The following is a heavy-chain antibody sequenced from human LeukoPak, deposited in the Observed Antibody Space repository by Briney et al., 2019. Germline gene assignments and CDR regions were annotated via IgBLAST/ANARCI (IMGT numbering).Heavy chain of an antibody. CDR2: ISGSAGNT. CDR3: AGQYSSGWYYFDY. D-gene: IGHD6-19*01. Sequence: PGGSLRLSCAASGFSLSSYSMSWVRQAPGKGLEWVSLISGSAGNTHYADSVKGRFTISRHNSKNTLYLQMNSLRAEDTAVYYCAGQYSSGWYYFDYWGQGTLVTVSS. V-gene: IGHV3-23*01. CDR1: GFSLSSYS. J-gene: IGHJ4*02.